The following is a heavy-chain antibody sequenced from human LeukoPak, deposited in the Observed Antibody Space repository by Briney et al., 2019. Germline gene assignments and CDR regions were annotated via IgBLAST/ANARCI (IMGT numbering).Heavy chain of an antibody. CDR1: GYRASGDSFLGDN. CDR3: ARSGLRHSYYYYMGV. CDR2: VIPMFGTV. J-gene: IGHJ6*03. Sequence: GASVKVSCKASGYRASGDSFLGDNINWVRQAAGQGLEWMGGVIPMFGTVNYGQKFQGRVTIIADESTSTAYMELSSLRYEDTAVYYCARSGLRHSYYYYMGVWGTGTTVTVSS. V-gene: IGHV1-69*13. D-gene: IGHD5/OR15-5a*01.